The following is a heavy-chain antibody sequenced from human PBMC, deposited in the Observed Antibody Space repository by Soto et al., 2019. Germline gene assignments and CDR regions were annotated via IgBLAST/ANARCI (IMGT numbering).Heavy chain of an antibody. V-gene: IGHV1-69*01. D-gene: IGHD6-19*01. CDR1: GGTFSSYA. Sequence: QVQLVQSGAEVKKPGSSVKVSCKASGGTFSSYAISWVRQAPGQGLEWMGGIIPIFGTANYAQKFQGRVTITADESTSIAYMELSSLRSEDTAVYYCARDAGGSSGWYGPFDYWGQGTLVTVSS. CDR2: IIPIFGTA. CDR3: ARDAGGSSGWYGPFDY. J-gene: IGHJ4*02.